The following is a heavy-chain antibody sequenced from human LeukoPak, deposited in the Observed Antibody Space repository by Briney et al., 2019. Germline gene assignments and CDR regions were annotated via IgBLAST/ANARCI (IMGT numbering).Heavy chain of an antibody. J-gene: IGHJ4*02. V-gene: IGHV4-59*01. CDR3: AKGRGASIAVAGTVDY. Sequence: SETLSLTCTVSGGSISSYYWSWTRQPPGKGLEWIGYIYYSGSTNYNPSLKSRVTISVDTSKNQFSLKLSSVTAADTAVYYCAKGRGASIAVAGTVDYWGQGTLVTVSS. CDR1: GGSISSYY. CDR2: IYYSGST. D-gene: IGHD6-19*01.